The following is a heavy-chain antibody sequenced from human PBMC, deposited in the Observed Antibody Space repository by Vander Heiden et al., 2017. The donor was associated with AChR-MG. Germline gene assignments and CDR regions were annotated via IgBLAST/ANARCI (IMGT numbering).Heavy chain of an antibody. CDR2: IYHSGST. V-gene: IGHV4-38-2*01. Sequence: QVQLQESGPGLVKPSETLSLTCAVSGYSISSGYYWGWIRQPPGKGLEWIGSIYHSGSTYYNPSLKSRVTISVDTSKNQFSLKLSSVTAADTAVYYCASPYCSGGSCYSGAFDYWGQGTLVTVSS. D-gene: IGHD2-15*01. J-gene: IGHJ4*02. CDR3: ASPYCSGGSCYSGAFDY. CDR1: GYSISSGYY.